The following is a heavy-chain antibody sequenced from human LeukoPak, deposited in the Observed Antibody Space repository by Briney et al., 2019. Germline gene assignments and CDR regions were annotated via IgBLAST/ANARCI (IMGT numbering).Heavy chain of an antibody. CDR3: ARDPGYCSSTSCHSYYYGMDV. V-gene: IGHV3-30-3*01. CDR1: GFTFSSYA. CDR2: ISYDGSNK. Sequence: GGSLRLSCAASGFTFSSYAMHWVRQAPGKGLEWVAVISYDGSNKHYADSVKGRFTISRDNSKNTLYLQMNSLRAEDTAVYYCARDPGYCSSTSCHSYYYGMDVWGQGTTVTVSS. D-gene: IGHD2-2*01. J-gene: IGHJ6*02.